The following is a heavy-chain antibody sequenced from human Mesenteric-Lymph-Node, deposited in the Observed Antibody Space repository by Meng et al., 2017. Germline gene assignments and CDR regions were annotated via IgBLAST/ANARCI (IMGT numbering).Heavy chain of an antibody. Sequence: QVQLVESGGGVVQPGRSLRFSCAVSGFTFSNYGMHWVCQAPGKGLEWVEVISYDGSNKYYVDSVKGRFTISRDNSKNTLYMQMNSLRAEDTTVYYCARDRTPDSYGSGALFDYWGQGTLVTVSS. D-gene: IGHD3-10*01. CDR3: ARDRTPDSYGSGALFDY. V-gene: IGHV3-30*03. CDR1: GFTFSNYG. CDR2: ISYDGSNK. J-gene: IGHJ4*02.